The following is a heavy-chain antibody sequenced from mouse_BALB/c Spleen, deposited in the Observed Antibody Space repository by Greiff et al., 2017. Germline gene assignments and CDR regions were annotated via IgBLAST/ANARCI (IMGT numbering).Heavy chain of an antibody. Sequence: EVQRVESGGGLVKPGGSLKLSCAASGFAFSSYDMSWVRQTPEKRLEWVAYISSGGGSTYYPDTVKGRFTISRDNAKNTLYLQMSSLKSEDTAMYYCARHTVYYFDYWGQGTTLTVSS. CDR1: GFAFSSYD. J-gene: IGHJ2*01. D-gene: IGHD1-1*01. CDR2: ISSGGGST. V-gene: IGHV5-12-1*01. CDR3: ARHTVYYFDY.